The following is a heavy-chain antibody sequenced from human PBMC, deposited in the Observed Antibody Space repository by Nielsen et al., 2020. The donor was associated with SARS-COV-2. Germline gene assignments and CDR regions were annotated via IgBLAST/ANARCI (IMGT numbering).Heavy chain of an antibody. V-gene: IGHV3-30*03. CDR1: GFTFSTYG. J-gene: IGHJ2*01. D-gene: IGHD2-8*02. CDR3: ARLYWGYWYFDL. CDR2: ISYDGSNT. Sequence: GESLKISCSASGFTFSTYGMHWVRQAPGKGLEWVAVISYDGSNTYYAVKGRFTISRDNSKNTLYLQMNSLRAEDTAVYYCARLYWGYWYFDLWGRGTPVTVSS.